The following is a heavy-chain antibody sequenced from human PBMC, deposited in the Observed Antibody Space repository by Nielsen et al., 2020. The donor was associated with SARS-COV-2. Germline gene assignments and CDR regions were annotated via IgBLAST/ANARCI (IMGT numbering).Heavy chain of an antibody. D-gene: IGHD3-3*01. CDR1: GYTFTSYG. V-gene: IGHV1-18*01. CDR3: ARGTSRITIFGVVTRHGMDV. J-gene: IGHJ6*02. Sequence: ASVKVSCKASGYTFTSYGISWVRQAPGQGLEWMGWISAYNGNTNYAQKLQGRVTMTTDTSTSTAYMELRSLRSDDTAVYYCARGTSRITIFGVVTRHGMDVWGQGTTVTVSS. CDR2: ISAYNGNT.